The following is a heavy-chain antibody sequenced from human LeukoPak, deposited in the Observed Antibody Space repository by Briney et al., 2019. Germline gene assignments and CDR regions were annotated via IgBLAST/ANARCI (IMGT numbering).Heavy chain of an antibody. J-gene: IGHJ5*02. Sequence: YHSGTTNFNPSLKSRVTISVDKSKNQFSLKLSSVTAADTAVYYCARAGPFDIVTGTEVEPWGQGTLVTVSS. CDR2: YHSGTT. CDR3: ARAGPFDIVTGTEVEP. D-gene: IGHD1-7*01. V-gene: IGHV4-4*02.